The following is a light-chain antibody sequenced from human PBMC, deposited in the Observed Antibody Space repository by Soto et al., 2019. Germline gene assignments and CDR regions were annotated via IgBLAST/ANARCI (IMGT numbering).Light chain of an antibody. V-gene: IGKV3-15*01. CDR2: GAS. CDR1: QSVSSN. Sequence: EIVMTQSPATLSVSPGERATLSCRASQSVSSNLAWYQQKPGQAPRLLIYGASTRATDIPARFSGSGSGTEFTLTISLLQSEDFAVYYCQQYNKSPRTFVQGTKVEIK. J-gene: IGKJ1*01. CDR3: QQYNKSPRT.